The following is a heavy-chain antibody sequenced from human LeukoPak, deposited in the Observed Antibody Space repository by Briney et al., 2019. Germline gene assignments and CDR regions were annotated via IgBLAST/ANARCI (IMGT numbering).Heavy chain of an antibody. CDR3: ARRGYDSSGYYRNY. Sequence: KTSETLSLTCTDSGVSISSSSYYWGWIRQPPGKGLEWIGSIYYSGSTYYNPSLKSRVTISVDTSKNQFSLKLSSVTAADTAVYYCARRGYDSSGYYRNYWGQGTLVTVSS. CDR1: GVSISSSSYY. J-gene: IGHJ4*02. CDR2: IYYSGST. V-gene: IGHV4-39*01. D-gene: IGHD3-22*01.